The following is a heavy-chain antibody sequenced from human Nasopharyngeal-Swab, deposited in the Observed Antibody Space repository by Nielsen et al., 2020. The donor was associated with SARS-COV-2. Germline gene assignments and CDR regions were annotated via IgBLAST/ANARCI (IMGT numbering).Heavy chain of an antibody. CDR3: ARGLYSSSRYAAFYDY. D-gene: IGHD6-13*01. Sequence: SETLSLTCAVSGGSISSSNWWSWVRQPPGKGLEWIGEIFHSGSTNYNPSLKSRVTMSVDKSKNQFSLKLSSVTAADTAVYYCARGLYSSSRYAAFYDYWGQGTLVTVSS. J-gene: IGHJ4*02. CDR2: IFHSGST. CDR1: GGSISSSNW. V-gene: IGHV4-4*02.